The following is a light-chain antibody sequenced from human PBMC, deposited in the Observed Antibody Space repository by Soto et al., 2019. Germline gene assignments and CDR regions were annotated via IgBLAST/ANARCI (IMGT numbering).Light chain of an antibody. V-gene: IGKV3-20*01. CDR3: QQYGSSGT. CDR1: QSVSTSN. Sequence: IVLTPSPGTLSSSPVERATLSCRASQSVSTSNLAWYQQRPGQAPRLLIYGASNRATGIPDRFSGSGSGTDFTLTISRLEPEDFAVYYCQQYGSSGTFGQGTKVDIK. J-gene: IGKJ1*01. CDR2: GAS.